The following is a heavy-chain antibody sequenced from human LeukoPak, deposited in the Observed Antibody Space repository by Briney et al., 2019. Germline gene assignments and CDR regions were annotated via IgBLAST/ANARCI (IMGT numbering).Heavy chain of an antibody. CDR3: ARPRSGWKKGWFDP. CDR1: GYTFTSYY. J-gene: IGHJ5*02. Sequence: GASVKVSCKASGYTFTSYYMHWVRQAPGQGLEWMGIINPSGGSTSYAQKFQGRVTMTTDTSTSTAYMELRSLRSDDTAVYYCARPRSGWKKGWFDPWGQGTLVTVSS. V-gene: IGHV1-46*01. D-gene: IGHD6-19*01. CDR2: INPSGGST.